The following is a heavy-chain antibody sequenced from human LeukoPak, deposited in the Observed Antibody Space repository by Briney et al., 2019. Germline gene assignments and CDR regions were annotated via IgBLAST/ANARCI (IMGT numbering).Heavy chain of an antibody. Sequence: ASVKVSCTASGYTFTRYYMHWVRQAPGQGVEWVGWINPNRGVTNYTQKFQGRVTMTRETSISTAYMELSRLRSDGTAVYYCARESRSWEEVFDYWGQGTLVTVSS. J-gene: IGHJ4*01. D-gene: IGHD6-13*01. CDR1: GYTFTRYY. CDR3: ARESRSWEEVFDY. CDR2: INPNRGVT. V-gene: IGHV1-2*02.